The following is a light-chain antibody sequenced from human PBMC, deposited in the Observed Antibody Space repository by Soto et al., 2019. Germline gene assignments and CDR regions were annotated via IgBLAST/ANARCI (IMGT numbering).Light chain of an antibody. J-gene: IGKJ4*01. CDR2: DAS. CDR3: QQYDNYPRT. CDR1: QSVTSW. V-gene: IGKV1-5*01. Sequence: DIQMTQSPSTLSASVGDRVTITCRASQSVTSWLAWYQQKPGKAPKLLIYDASSLESGVPSRFSGSGSGTEFTLTISNLQPDDFATYYCQQYDNYPRTFGGGTKVDIK.